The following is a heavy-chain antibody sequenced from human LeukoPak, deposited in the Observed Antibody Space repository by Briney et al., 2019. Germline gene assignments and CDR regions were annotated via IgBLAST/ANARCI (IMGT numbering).Heavy chain of an antibody. J-gene: IGHJ4*02. D-gene: IGHD3-16*01. V-gene: IGHV3-48*02. Sequence: GGSLRLSCATSTFTFSSYSMNWVRQAPGKGLEWVSYSEYSGTTSYYADSVKGRFTVSRDNAKNSLYLQMSSLRDEDTAVYYCARIFGFTLDYWGQGTLVTVSS. CDR1: TFTFSSYS. CDR3: ARIFGFTLDY. CDR2: SEYSGTTS.